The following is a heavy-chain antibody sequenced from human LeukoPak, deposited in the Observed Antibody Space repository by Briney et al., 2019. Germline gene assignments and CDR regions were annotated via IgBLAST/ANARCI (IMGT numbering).Heavy chain of an antibody. CDR1: GFTFSSYS. Sequence: GGSLRLSCAASGFTFSSYSMNWVRQAPGKGLEWVSSITSTSSYINYADSVKGRFTISRDNAKNTVYLQMNNLRGEDTALYYCSKAGDTNYYRHGDYWGQGTLVTVSS. CDR3: SKAGDTNYYRHGDY. V-gene: IGHV3-21*04. J-gene: IGHJ4*02. CDR2: ITSTSSYI. D-gene: IGHD4-11*01.